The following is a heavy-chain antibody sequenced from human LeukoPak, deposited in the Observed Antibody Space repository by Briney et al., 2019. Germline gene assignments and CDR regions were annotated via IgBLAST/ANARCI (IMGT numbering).Heavy chain of an antibody. CDR2: ISYSGST. CDR3: ARDSYSSSGFDY. Sequence: SETLSLTCTVSGGSISSSRYYWGWIRQPPGKGLDWIGSISYSGSTYYNSSLKSRLTISVDTSKNQFSLRLSSVTAADTAVYYCARDSYSSSGFDYWGQGTLVAVSS. CDR1: GGSISSSRYY. D-gene: IGHD6-6*01. V-gene: IGHV4-39*02. J-gene: IGHJ4*02.